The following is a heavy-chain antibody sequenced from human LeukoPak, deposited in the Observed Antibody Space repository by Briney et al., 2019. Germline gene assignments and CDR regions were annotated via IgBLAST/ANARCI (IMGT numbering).Heavy chain of an antibody. J-gene: IGHJ4*02. CDR2: IYYSGST. CDR3: ARDGGYGSGSYYFGY. Sequence: SETLSLTCTVSGGSISSYYWNWIRQHPGKGLEWIGYIYYSGSTYYTPSLKSRVTISVDTSKNQFSLKLSSVTAADTAVYYCARDGGYGSGSYYFGYWGQGTLVTVSS. D-gene: IGHD3-10*01. V-gene: IGHV4-59*06. CDR1: GGSISSYY.